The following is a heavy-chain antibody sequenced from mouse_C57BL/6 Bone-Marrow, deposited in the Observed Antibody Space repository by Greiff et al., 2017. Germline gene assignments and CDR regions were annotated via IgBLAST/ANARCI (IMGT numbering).Heavy chain of an antibody. CDR1: GYTFTSYG. CDR3: ARSGGTFFAY. D-gene: IGHD5-1*01. Sequence: QVQLQQPGTELVKPGASVTLSCKASGYTFTSYGMHWVKQRPGQGLEWIGNINPSTGGTNYNEKFKSKAILTVDKSSSTAYMQLSSLTSEDSAVYYCARSGGTFFAYWGQGTLVTVSA. V-gene: IGHV1-53*01. J-gene: IGHJ3*01. CDR2: INPSTGGT.